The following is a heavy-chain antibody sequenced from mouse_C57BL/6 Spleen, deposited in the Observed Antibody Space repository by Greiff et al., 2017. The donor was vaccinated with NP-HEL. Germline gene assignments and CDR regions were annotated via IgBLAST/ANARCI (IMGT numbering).Heavy chain of an antibody. CDR1: GFNIKDYY. CDR3: AFTVVAPYAMDY. J-gene: IGHJ4*01. Sequence: EVQLQQSGAELVKPGASVKLSCTASGFNIKDYYMHWVKQRTEQGLEWIGRIEPEDGETKYAPKFQGKATITEDTSSNTAYLQLRSLTSEDTAVYYCAFTVVAPYAMDYWGQGTSVTVSS. CDR2: IEPEDGET. V-gene: IGHV14-2*01. D-gene: IGHD1-1*01.